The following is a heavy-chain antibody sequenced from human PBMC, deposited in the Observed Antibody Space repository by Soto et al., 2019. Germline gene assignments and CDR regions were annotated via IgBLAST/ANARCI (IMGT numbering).Heavy chain of an antibody. Sequence: GGSLRLSCAASGFTFSSYWMYWVRQAPGKGLEWVSAISGSGGSTYYADSVKGRFTISRDNSKNTLYLQMNSLRAEDTAVYYCPIAVAGIDYWGQGTLVTVSS. V-gene: IGHV3-23*01. J-gene: IGHJ4*02. CDR3: PIAVAGIDY. CDR2: ISGSGGST. D-gene: IGHD6-19*01. CDR1: GFTFSSYW.